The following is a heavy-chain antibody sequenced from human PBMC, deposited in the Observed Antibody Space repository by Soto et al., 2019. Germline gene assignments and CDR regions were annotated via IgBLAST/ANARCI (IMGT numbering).Heavy chain of an antibody. CDR2: INHSGST. D-gene: IGHD6-19*01. J-gene: IGHJ6*02. CDR3: ARVGGQWLVRYYYYYGMDV. Sequence: SETLSLTCAGYGGSFSGYYWSWVRQPPWKGLEWSGEINHSGSTNYNPSLKSRVTISVDTSKNQFSLKLSSVTAADTAVYYCARVGGQWLVRYYYYYGMDVWGQGTTVTAP. V-gene: IGHV4-34*01. CDR1: GGSFSGYY.